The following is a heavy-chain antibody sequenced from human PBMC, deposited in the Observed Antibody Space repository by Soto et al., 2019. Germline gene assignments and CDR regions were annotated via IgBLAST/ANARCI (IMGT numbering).Heavy chain of an antibody. CDR3: ARGRSLEYDYIWGSYRDAFDI. CDR2: INHSGST. V-gene: IGHV4-34*01. J-gene: IGHJ3*02. Sequence: QVQLQQWGAGLLKPSETLSLTCAVYGGSFSGYYWSWIRQPPGKGLEWIGEINHSGSTNYNPSLKSRVTISVDTSKNQFSLKLSSVTAADTAVYYCARGRSLEYDYIWGSYRDAFDIWGQGTMVTVSS. CDR1: GGSFSGYY. D-gene: IGHD3-16*02.